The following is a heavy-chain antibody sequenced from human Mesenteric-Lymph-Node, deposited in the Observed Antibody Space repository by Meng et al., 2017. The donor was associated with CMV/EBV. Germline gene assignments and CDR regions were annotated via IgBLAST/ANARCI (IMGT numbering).Heavy chain of an antibody. CDR1: GFTFSTNW. V-gene: IGHV3-74*01. D-gene: IGHD2-2*01. CDR3: AREGYCSGTTCNAAYYHGMDV. J-gene: IGHJ6*02. Sequence: GESLKISCAASGFTFSTNWMHWVRQAPGKGLVWVSGINGDGRRTTYADSVKGRFTISRDNAKNTLDLQMNSLRAEDTAVYYCAREGYCSGTTCNAAYYHGMDVWGQGTTVTVSS. CDR2: INGDGRRT.